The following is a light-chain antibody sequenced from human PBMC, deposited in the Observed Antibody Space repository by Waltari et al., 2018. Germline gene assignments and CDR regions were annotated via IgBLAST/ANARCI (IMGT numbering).Light chain of an antibody. J-gene: IGKJ2*01. Sequence: DIQMTQSPSSVSASVGDRVTITCRASQGLRSYLAWYQQKPGKAPKFLIYGATTLQSGVPSRFSGSGYGTDFTLTINSLQPEDSATYYCQQANSFPYTFGQGTKLEIK. CDR2: GAT. CDR1: QGLRSY. CDR3: QQANSFPYT. V-gene: IGKV1-12*01.